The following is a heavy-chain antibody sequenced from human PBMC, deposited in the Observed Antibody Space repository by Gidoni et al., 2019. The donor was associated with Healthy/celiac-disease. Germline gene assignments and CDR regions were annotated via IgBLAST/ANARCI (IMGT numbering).Heavy chain of an antibody. D-gene: IGHD3-10*01. J-gene: IGHJ6*02. Sequence: QVQLVQSGAEVKKPGASVKVSCKASGYTFTSYYMHWVRQAPGQGLEWMGIINPSGGSTSYAQKFQGRVTMTRDTSTSTVYMELSSLRSEDTAVYYCARGMVRGVIQYPYYYYGMDVWGQGTTVTVSS. V-gene: IGHV1-46*01. CDR3: ARGMVRGVIQYPYYYYGMDV. CDR1: GYTFTSYY. CDR2: INPSGGST.